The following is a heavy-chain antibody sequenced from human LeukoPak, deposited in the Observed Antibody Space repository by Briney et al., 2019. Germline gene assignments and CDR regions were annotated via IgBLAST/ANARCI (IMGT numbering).Heavy chain of an antibody. CDR2: ISNDGMRK. CDR3: ARRRDGYNPELDY. D-gene: IGHD5-24*01. V-gene: IGHV3-30*04. Sequence: GGSLRLSCVASGFTFSRSAMHWVRQPPGKGLEWMAVISNDGMRKFHADSVKGRFTISRDNSKNTLYLQMDSLTTEDTALYYCARRRDGYNPELDYWGQGTLVTVSS. CDR1: GFTFSRSA. J-gene: IGHJ4*02.